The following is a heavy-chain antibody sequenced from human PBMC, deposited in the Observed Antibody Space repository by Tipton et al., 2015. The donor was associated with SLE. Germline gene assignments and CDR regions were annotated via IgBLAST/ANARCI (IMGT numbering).Heavy chain of an antibody. CDR2: IYSRGST. CDR3: ARDPGGSCTSTSCYDSFFDY. D-gene: IGHD2-2*01. CDR1: VGSLSGYY. J-gene: IGHJ4*02. V-gene: IGHV4-4*07. Sequence: TLSLTCTVSVGSLSGYYWSWIRQTAGKGLEWIGRIYSRGSTTYNPSLKRRVIMSVDTSKNQFSLKLRSVTAADTAVYYCARDPGGSCTSTSCYDSFFDYWGQGMPVTVSS.